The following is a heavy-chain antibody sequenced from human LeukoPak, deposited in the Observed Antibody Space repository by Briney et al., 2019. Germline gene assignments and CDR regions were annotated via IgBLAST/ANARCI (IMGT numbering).Heavy chain of an antibody. D-gene: IGHD4-17*01. CDR1: GGSVSSGSYY. V-gene: IGHV4-61*01. J-gene: IGHJ3*02. CDR3: ARSDYGDAFDI. Sequence: SETLSLTCTVSGGSVSSGSYYWSWIRQPPGKGLEWLGYIYYSGSTNYNPSLKSRVTISVDTSKNQFTLKLSSVTAADTAVYYCARSDYGDAFDIWGQGTMVTASS. CDR2: IYYSGST.